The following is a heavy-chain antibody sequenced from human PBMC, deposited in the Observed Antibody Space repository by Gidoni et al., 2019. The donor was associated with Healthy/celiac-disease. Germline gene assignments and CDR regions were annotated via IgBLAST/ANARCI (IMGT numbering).Heavy chain of an antibody. CDR3: AKERGGLVVFDY. D-gene: IGHD3-16*01. CDR2: ISYDGSNK. CDR1: GVTFSSYG. V-gene: IGHV3-30*18. Sequence: QVQLVESGGGVVQPWRSLRLSCAASGVTFSSYGMHWLRQAPGRGLEWVAVISYDGSNKYYADSVKGRFTIFRDNSKNTLYLQMNSLRAEDTAVYYCAKERGGLVVFDYWGQGTLVTVSS. J-gene: IGHJ4*02.